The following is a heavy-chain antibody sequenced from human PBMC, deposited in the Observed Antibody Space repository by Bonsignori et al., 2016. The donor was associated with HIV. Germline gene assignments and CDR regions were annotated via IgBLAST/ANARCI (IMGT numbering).Heavy chain of an antibody. Sequence: WIRQPPGKGLEWVSTITGSGGGTYYADSVEGRFTISRDKSKNTLYLQMNSLRADDTALYYCAKGRRDSYDFWSGSIRFDSWGPGTLVTVSS. J-gene: IGHJ4*02. CDR2: ITGSGGGT. CDR3: AKGRRDSYDFWSGSIRFDS. D-gene: IGHD3-3*01. V-gene: IGHV3-23*01.